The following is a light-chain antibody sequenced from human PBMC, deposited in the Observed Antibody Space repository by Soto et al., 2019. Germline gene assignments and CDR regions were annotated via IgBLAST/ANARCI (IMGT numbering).Light chain of an antibody. CDR1: SSDVGGYNY. J-gene: IGLJ2*01. Sequence: QSALTQPRSVSGSPGQSVTISCTGTSSDVGGYNYVSWYQQHPGKAPKFMIYDVSKRPSGVPDRFSGSKSGNTASLTISGLQAEDEADYYCCSYAGSYTEVFGGGTKVT. CDR3: CSYAGSYTEV. V-gene: IGLV2-11*01. CDR2: DVS.